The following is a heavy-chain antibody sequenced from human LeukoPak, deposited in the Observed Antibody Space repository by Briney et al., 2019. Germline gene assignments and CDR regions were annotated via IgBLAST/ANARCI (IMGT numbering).Heavy chain of an antibody. CDR2: IYPGDSDT. CDR1: GYSFTSYW. V-gene: IGHV5-51*01. D-gene: IGHD1-26*01. Sequence: GESLKISCKGSGYSFTSYWIGWVRQMPGKGLEWMGIIYPGDSDTRYSPSFQGQVTISADKSISTAYLQWSSLKASDTAMYYCARLPQFLRPIGGADYYYGMDVWGQGTTVTVSS. J-gene: IGHJ6*02. CDR3: ARLPQFLRPIGGADYYYGMDV.